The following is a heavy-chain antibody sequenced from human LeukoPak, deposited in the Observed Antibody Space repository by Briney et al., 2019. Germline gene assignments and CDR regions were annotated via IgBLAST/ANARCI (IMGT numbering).Heavy chain of an antibody. V-gene: IGHV1-24*01. CDR3: ATDPIYGDSQDY. CDR1: GYTLTELS. J-gene: IGHJ4*02. D-gene: IGHD4-17*01. Sequence: ASVKVSCKVSGYTLTELSMHWVRQAPGKGLEWMGGFDPEDGETIYAQKFQGRVTMTEDTSTDTAYMELSSLRSEDTAVYYCATDPIYGDSQDYWGQGTLVTVSS. CDR2: FDPEDGET.